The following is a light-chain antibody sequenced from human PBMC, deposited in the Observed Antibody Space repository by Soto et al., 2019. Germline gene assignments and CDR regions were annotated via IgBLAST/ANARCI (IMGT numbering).Light chain of an antibody. CDR3: SSYTSGSLYV. CDR2: DVS. CDR1: SSDVGGSNY. V-gene: IGLV2-14*01. J-gene: IGLJ1*01. Sequence: QSALTQPASVSGSPGQSITLSCTGTSSDVGGSNYVSWYQQLPGKAPKLMIYDVSDRPSGVSNRFSGSKSGNTASLTISGLQAEDDADYYCSSYTSGSLYVFGTGTKLTVL.